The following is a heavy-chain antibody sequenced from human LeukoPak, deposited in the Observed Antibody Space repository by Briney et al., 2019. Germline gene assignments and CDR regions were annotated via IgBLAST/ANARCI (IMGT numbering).Heavy chain of an antibody. Sequence: SVKVSCKASGYTFTSYDINWVRQATGQGLEWMGGIIPIFGTANYAQKFQGRVTITADESTSTAYMELSSLRSEDTAVYYCARESVVDTYYFDYWGQGTLVTVSS. CDR3: ARESVVDTYYFDY. CDR2: IIPIFGTA. D-gene: IGHD4-23*01. J-gene: IGHJ4*02. V-gene: IGHV1-69*13. CDR1: GYTFTSYD.